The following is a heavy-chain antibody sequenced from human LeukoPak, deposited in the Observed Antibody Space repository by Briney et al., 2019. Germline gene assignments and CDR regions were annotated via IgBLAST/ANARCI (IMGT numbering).Heavy chain of an antibody. CDR1: GASISSYY. CDR3: AKDWELGS. V-gene: IGHV4-59*01. CDR2: IYTSGGT. J-gene: IGHJ4*02. Sequence: SETLSLTCSVSGASISSYYWNWIRQPPGKGLEWIGNIYTSGGTNYNPSLKSRVTISLDTSKDQLSLKLTSVTTADTAFYNCAKDWELGSRGQGTLVTVSS. D-gene: IGHD1-26*01.